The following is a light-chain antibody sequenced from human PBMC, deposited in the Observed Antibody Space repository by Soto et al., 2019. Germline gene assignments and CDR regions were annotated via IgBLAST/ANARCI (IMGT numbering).Light chain of an antibody. CDR3: QQYNNWPPHP. CDR2: GAS. J-gene: IGKJ3*01. CDR1: QSVSSN. V-gene: IGKV3-15*01. Sequence: EIVMTQSPATLSVSPGERATLSCRASQSVSSNLAWYQQKPGQAPRLLIYGASTRATGIPARFSGSGSGTEFTLTISSLQSEDFAVYYCQQYNNWPPHPFGPGTKVDIK.